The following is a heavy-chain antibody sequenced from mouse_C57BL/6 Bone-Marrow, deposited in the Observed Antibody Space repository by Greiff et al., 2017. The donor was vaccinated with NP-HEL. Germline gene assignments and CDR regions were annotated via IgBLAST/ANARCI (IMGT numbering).Heavy chain of an antibody. V-gene: IGHV1-58*01. Sequence: VQLQQSGAELVRPGSSVKMSCKTSGYTFTSYGINWVKQRPGQGLEWIGYIYLGNGYTEYNEKFKGKATLTSDTSSSTAYMQLSSLTSEDSAIYFCARGEDYWGQGTTLTVSS. J-gene: IGHJ2*01. CDR3: ARGEDY. CDR2: IYLGNGYT. CDR1: GYTFTSYG.